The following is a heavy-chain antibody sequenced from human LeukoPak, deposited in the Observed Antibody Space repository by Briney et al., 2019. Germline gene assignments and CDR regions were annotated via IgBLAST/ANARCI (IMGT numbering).Heavy chain of an antibody. Sequence: GASVKVSCKASGYTFTAHAVHWVRQAPGQRLEWMGWINVANGDTGYSQKFQDRVTISRDTSASTGYMEMSSLISEATAVYYCASKPRGESRPFDYWGQGTLVTVSS. CDR1: GYTFTAHA. D-gene: IGHD3-16*01. J-gene: IGHJ4*02. V-gene: IGHV1-3*01. CDR2: INVANGDT. CDR3: ASKPRGESRPFDY.